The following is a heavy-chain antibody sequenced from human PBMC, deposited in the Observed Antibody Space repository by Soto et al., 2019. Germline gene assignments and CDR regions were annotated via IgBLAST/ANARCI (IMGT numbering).Heavy chain of an antibody. CDR2: IDPRSGGA. CDR1: GYAITAYY. D-gene: IGHD1-26*01. CDR3: ARDDYGSYPY. Sequence: QVQLVQSGTEVKKPGASVKVSCKASGYAITAYYIHWVRQAPGQGLEWMGWIDPRSGGAIYAQKFQDRVTMTRDTSISTGYMDLSGLRSDDTALYYCARDDYGSYPYWGQGTLVTVSS. J-gene: IGHJ4*02. V-gene: IGHV1-2*02.